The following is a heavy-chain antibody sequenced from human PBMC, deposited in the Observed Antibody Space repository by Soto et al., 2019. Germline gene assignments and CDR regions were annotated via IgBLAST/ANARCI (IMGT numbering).Heavy chain of an antibody. J-gene: IGHJ6*04. CDR3: ARDRGGPYPYGDNYYYYYGMDV. D-gene: IGHD4-17*01. V-gene: IGHV3-23*01. Sequence: GGSLRLSCAASGFTFSSYAMSWARQAPGKGLEWVSAISGSGGSTYYADSVKGRFTISRDNSKNTLYLQMNSLRAEDTAVYYCARDRGGPYPYGDNYYYYYGMDVWGEGTTVTGSS. CDR2: ISGSGGST. CDR1: GFTFSSYA.